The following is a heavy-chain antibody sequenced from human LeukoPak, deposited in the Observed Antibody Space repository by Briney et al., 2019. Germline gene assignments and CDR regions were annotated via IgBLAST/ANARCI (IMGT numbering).Heavy chain of an antibody. Sequence: PGGSLRLSCAGTGFSFSSYTLQWVRQAPGKGLEYASSLSRDGRYRYYADSVKGRFTISRDNSKNTTYLQMGSRRPEDKAVYYCRGVGATKDYWGQGTLVTVSS. CDR2: LSRDGRYR. CDR1: GFSFSSYT. J-gene: IGHJ4*02. D-gene: IGHD1-26*01. CDR3: RGVGATKDY. V-gene: IGHV3-64*02.